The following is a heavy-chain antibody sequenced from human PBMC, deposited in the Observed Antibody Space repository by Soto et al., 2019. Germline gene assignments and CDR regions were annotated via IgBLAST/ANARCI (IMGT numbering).Heavy chain of an antibody. Sequence: PGGSLRLSCAASGFTFSSYGMHWVRQAPGKGLEWVAVISYDGSNKYYADSVKGRFTISRDNSKNTLYLQMNSLRAEDTAVYYCAKDLWISDSYYYYYMDVWGKGTTVTVSS. CDR2: ISYDGSNK. V-gene: IGHV3-30*18. J-gene: IGHJ6*03. D-gene: IGHD5-12*01. CDR1: GFTFSSYG. CDR3: AKDLWISDSYYYYYMDV.